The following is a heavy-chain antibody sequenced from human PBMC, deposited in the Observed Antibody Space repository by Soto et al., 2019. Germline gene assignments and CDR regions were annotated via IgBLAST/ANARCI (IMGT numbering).Heavy chain of an antibody. CDR3: AKDHESDY. CDR1: GFTFSSYW. Sequence: PGGSLRLSCAASGFTFSSYWMSWVRQAPGKGLEWVAKIKQDGSEKYYVDTVKGRFTISRDNAKNTLYLQMNSLRAEDTALYYCAKDHESDYWGQGTLVTVSS. CDR2: IKQDGSEK. J-gene: IGHJ4*02. V-gene: IGHV3-7*03.